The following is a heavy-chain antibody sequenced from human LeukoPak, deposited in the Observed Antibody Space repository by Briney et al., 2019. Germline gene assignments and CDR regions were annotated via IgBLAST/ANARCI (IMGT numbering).Heavy chain of an antibody. CDR2: FDPEDGET. V-gene: IGHV1-24*01. Sequence: GASVKVSCKVSGDTLTELSMHWVRQAPGKGLEWMGGFDPEDGETIYAQKFQGRVTMTEDTSTDTAYMELSSLRSEDTAVYYCATAPMSMRRPHDYWGQGTLVTVSS. J-gene: IGHJ4*02. D-gene: IGHD2-21*01. CDR1: GDTLTELS. CDR3: ATAPMSMRRPHDY.